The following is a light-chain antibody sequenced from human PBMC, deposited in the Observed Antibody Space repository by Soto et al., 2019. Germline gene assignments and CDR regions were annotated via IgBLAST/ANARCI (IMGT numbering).Light chain of an antibody. CDR2: DAS. J-gene: IGKJ2*01. CDR3: QQTFHSPRT. CDR1: QSVMSDF. Sequence: EIVLTQSPGTLSLSPGETASLSCRASQSVMSDFLAWYQQTRGQPPRLLIYDASKRATGIPARFSGSGSGTAFTLTISRVEPEDSAVYYCQQTFHSPRTFGQGTRLEIK. V-gene: IGKV3-20*01.